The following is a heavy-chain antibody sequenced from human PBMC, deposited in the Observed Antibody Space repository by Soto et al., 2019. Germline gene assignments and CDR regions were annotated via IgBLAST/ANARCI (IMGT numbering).Heavy chain of an antibody. D-gene: IGHD3-10*01. Sequence: QVQLVQSGAEVKKPGSSVKVSCKASGGTFSSYTISWVRQAPGQGLEWMGRIIPILGIANYAQKFQGRVTITADKSTSTAYMELSSLRSEDTAVYYCASLALADYCSGSQDDYWGQGTLVTVSS. J-gene: IGHJ4*02. CDR1: GGTFSSYT. V-gene: IGHV1-69*02. CDR3: ASLALADYCSGSQDDY. CDR2: IIPILGIA.